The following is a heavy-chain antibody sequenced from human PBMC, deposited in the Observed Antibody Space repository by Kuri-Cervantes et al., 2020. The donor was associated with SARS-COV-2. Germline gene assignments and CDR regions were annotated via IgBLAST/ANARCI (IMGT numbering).Heavy chain of an antibody. Sequence: GESLKISCAASGFTFSSYGMHWVRQAPGKGLEWVAVISYDGSNKYYADSVKGRFTISRDNSKNTLYLQMNSLRADDTAVYFCAREGRWFGEPLEDYWGQGTLVTVSS. CDR1: GFTFSSYG. J-gene: IGHJ4*02. V-gene: IGHV3-30*03. CDR3: AREGRWFGEPLEDY. CDR2: ISYDGSNK. D-gene: IGHD3-10*01.